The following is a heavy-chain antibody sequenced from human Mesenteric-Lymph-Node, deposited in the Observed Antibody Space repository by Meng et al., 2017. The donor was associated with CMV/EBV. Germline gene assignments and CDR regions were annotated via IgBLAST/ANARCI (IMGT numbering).Heavy chain of an antibody. D-gene: IGHD4-23*01. Sequence: GESLKISCAASGFTFSSYSMNWVRQAPGKGLEWVSYISSSSSYIYYADSVKGRFTISRDNAKNTLYLQMNSLRAEDTAVYYCARDASSGNGYFDLWGHGTLVTVSS. CDR3: ARDASSGNGYFDL. CDR2: ISSSSSYI. CDR1: GFTFSSYS. V-gene: IGHV3-21*01. J-gene: IGHJ2*01.